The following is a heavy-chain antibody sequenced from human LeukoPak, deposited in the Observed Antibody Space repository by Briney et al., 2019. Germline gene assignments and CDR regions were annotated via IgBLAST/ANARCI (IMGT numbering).Heavy chain of an antibody. V-gene: IGHV3-66*04. CDR1: GITVSGNY. Sequence: GGSLRLSCAASGITVSGNYMAWVRQAPGKGLEWASVIYSGGNTYLADSVKGRFSISRDNSKNTVYLQMNGLRVEDTAVYYCARLVTGTTVINSGWFDPWGQGTLVTVSS. CDR2: IYSGGNT. J-gene: IGHJ5*02. D-gene: IGHD4-23*01. CDR3: ARLVTGTTVINSGWFDP.